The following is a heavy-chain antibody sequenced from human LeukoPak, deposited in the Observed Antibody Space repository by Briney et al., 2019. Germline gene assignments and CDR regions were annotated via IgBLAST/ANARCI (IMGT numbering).Heavy chain of an antibody. J-gene: IGHJ3*02. V-gene: IGHV1-8*03. CDR1: GYTFTSYD. D-gene: IGHD6-19*01. CDR3: ARLISSGWSDAFDI. Sequence: PGASVKVSCKASGYTFTSYDINWVRQATGQGLEWMGWMNPNSGNTGYAQKFQGRVTITRNTSISTAYMELSSLRSEDTAVYYCARLISSGWSDAFDIWGQGTMVTVSS. CDR2: MNPNSGNT.